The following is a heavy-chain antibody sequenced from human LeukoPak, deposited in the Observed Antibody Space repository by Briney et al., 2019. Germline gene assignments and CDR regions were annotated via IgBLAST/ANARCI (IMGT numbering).Heavy chain of an antibody. CDR3: ARDLGRVRPDWFDP. CDR2: IYYSGST. D-gene: IGHD3-10*01. CDR1: GGSISSGDYY. Sequence: PSQTLSLTCTVSGGSISSGDYYWSWIRQPPGKGLEWIGYIYYSGSTNYNPSLKSRVTISVDTSKNQFSLKLTSVTAADTAVYYCARDLGRVRPDWFDPWGQGTLVTVSS. J-gene: IGHJ5*02. V-gene: IGHV4-30-4*01.